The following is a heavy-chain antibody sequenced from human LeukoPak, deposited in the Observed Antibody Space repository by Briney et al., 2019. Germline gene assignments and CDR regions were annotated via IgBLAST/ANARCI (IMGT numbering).Heavy chain of an antibody. D-gene: IGHD6-19*01. V-gene: IGHV3-9*01. CDR1: GFTFDDYA. CDR3: AKDIGSGWYFGMDV. CDR2: ISWNSGSI. Sequence: GGSLRLSCAASGFTFDDYAMPWVRQAPGKGLEWVSGISWNSGSIGYADSVKGRFTISRDNAKNSLYLQMNSLRAEDTALYYCAKDIGSGWYFGMDVWGQGTTVTVSS. J-gene: IGHJ6*02.